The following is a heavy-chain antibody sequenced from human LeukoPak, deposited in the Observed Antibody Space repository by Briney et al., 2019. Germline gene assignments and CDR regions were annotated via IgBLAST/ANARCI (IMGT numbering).Heavy chain of an antibody. V-gene: IGHV4-38-2*01. D-gene: IGHD2-2*02. CDR1: GYSISSGYY. Sequence: TSQTLSLTCAVSGYSISSGYYWGWIRQPPGKGLEWIGSIYHSGSTYYNPSLKSRVTISVDTSKNQFSLKLSSVTAADTAVYYCARLDIVVVPAAIEYWGQGTLVTVSS. CDR3: ARLDIVVVPAAIEY. CDR2: IYHSGST. J-gene: IGHJ4*02.